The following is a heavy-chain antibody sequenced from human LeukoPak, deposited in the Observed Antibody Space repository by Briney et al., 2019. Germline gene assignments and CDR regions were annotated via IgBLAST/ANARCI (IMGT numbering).Heavy chain of an antibody. J-gene: IGHJ5*02. D-gene: IGHD3-10*01. CDR1: GGSISSSPYY. CDR2: IYYSGTT. Sequence: SETLSLTCTVSGGSISSSPYYWGWIRQPPGKGLEWIGSIYYSGTTHYSPSLESRVTISVDTSKNQFSLKLSSVTAADTAVYYCARSSMVRGVIGDWFDPWGQGTLVTVSS. V-gene: IGHV4-39*07. CDR3: ARSSMVRGVIGDWFDP.